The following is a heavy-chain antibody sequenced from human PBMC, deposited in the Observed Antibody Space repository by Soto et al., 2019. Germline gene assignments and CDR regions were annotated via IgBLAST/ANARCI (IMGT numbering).Heavy chain of an antibody. CDR1: GFTFSSYW. CDR3: ARSSPTVTTFGAFDI. CDR2: IKQDGSEK. D-gene: IGHD4-4*01. V-gene: IGHV3-7*03. Sequence: GGSLRLSCAASGFTFSSYWMSWVRQAPGKGLEWVANIKQDGSEKYYVDSVKGRFTISRDNAKNSLYLQMNSLRAEDTAVYYCARSSPTVTTFGAFDIWGQGTMVTVSS. J-gene: IGHJ3*02.